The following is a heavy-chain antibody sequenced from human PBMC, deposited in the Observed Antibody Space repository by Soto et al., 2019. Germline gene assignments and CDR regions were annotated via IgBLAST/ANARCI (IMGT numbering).Heavy chain of an antibody. D-gene: IGHD4-17*01. CDR2: IWYDGSNK. Sequence: PGGSLRLSCGASGFTFSSYGMHWVRQAPGKGLEWVAVIWYDGSNKYYADSVKGRFTISRDNSKNTLYLQMNSLRAEDTAVYYCARTYDYGDYAYYYYGMDVWGQGTAVTVSS. CDR3: ARTYDYGDYAYYYYGMDV. CDR1: GFTFSSYG. V-gene: IGHV3-33*01. J-gene: IGHJ6*02.